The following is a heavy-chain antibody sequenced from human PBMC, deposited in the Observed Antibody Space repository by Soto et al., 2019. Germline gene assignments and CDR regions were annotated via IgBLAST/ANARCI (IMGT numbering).Heavy chain of an antibody. J-gene: IGHJ4*02. CDR1: GYTFTSYY. V-gene: IGHV1-46*01. Sequence: QVQLVQSGAEVKKPGASVKVSCKASGYTFTSYYMHWVRQAPGQELEWMGIINPSGGSTSYAQKCQGRVNMTRDTSTSTVYMELSSLRSEDTAVHYCAREQQLVLGYWGQGTLVTVSS. CDR2: INPSGGST. D-gene: IGHD6-13*01. CDR3: AREQQLVLGY.